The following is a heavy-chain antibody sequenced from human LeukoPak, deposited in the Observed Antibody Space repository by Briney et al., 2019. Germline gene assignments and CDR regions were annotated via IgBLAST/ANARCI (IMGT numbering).Heavy chain of an antibody. V-gene: IGHV3-48*02. Sequence: GGALRLSCAASGFTFSSYSMNWVRQAPGKGLEGVSYISSSSSTIYYADSVKGRFTISRDNAKNSLYLQMNSLRDEDTAVYYCARAICGGDCFGLGDWGQGSLVTVSS. J-gene: IGHJ4*02. CDR3: ARAICGGDCFGLGD. CDR1: GFTFSSYS. D-gene: IGHD2-21*02. CDR2: ISSSSSTI.